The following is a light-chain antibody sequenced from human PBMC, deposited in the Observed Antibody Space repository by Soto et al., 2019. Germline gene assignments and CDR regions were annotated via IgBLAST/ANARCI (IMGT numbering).Light chain of an antibody. CDR3: QQYNSYPWT. CDR2: KAS. CDR1: QRISSW. J-gene: IGKJ1*01. Sequence: DIQMTQSPSTLSASVGDRVTITCRASQRISSWLAWYQQKPGKAPKLLIYKASNLESGVPSRFSGSGSGTEFTLTISSLQPDDFATYYCQQYNSYPWTFGQGTKVEI. V-gene: IGKV1-5*03.